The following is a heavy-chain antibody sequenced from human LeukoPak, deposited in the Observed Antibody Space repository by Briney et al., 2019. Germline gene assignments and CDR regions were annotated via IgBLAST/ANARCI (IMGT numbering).Heavy chain of an antibody. CDR3: AREGVGATGVDP. J-gene: IGHJ5*02. CDR2: IYYSGST. Sequence: PSETLSLTCTVSGGSISSGDYYWSWIRQPPGKGLEWIGYIYYSGSTYYNPSLKSRVTMSVDTSKNQFSLKLSSVTAADTAVYYCAREGVGATGVDPWGQGTLVTVSS. CDR1: GGSISSGDYY. D-gene: IGHD1-26*01. V-gene: IGHV4-30-4*01.